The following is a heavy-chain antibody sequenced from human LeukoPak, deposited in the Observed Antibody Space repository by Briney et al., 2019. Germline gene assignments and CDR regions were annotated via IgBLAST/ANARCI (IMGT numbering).Heavy chain of an antibody. CDR2: INPNSGGT. V-gene: IGHV1-2*06. CDR1: GYTFTGYY. D-gene: IGHD4-23*01. J-gene: IGHJ4*02. Sequence: ASVKVSCKASGYTFTGYYMHWVRQAPGQGLEWMGRINPNSGGTNCAQKFQGRVTMTRDTSISTAYMELSRLRSDDTAVYYCATALKYGGNSGYYFDYWGQGTLVTVSS. CDR3: ATALKYGGNSGYYFDY.